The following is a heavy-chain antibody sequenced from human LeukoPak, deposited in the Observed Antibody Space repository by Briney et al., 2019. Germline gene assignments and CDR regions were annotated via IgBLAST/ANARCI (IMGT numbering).Heavy chain of an antibody. Sequence: ASVKDSCKASGYTFTSYYMHWVRQAPGQGLEWMGIINPSGGSTSYAQKFQGRVTMTRDTSTSTVYMELSSLRSEDTAVYYCARELRHEKGPYYDSSGYYRHDAFDIWGQGTMVTVSS. V-gene: IGHV1-46*01. D-gene: IGHD3-22*01. J-gene: IGHJ3*02. CDR2: INPSGGST. CDR3: ARELRHEKGPYYDSSGYYRHDAFDI. CDR1: GYTFTSYY.